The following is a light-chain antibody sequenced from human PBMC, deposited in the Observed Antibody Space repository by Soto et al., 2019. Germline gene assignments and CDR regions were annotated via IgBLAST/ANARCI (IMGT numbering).Light chain of an antibody. J-gene: IGKJ4*01. CDR3: NKYNHAPT. V-gene: IGKV1-27*01. CDR1: QAISSY. CDR2: ATS. Sequence: DIQLTQSPSSLSASVGDRVTITCRASQAISSYLAWYQQKPGKVPELLIYATSTLQSGAPSRFSGSGSGTDLTLTISSLQPDDVANYYYNKYNHAPTFGGGTKVEIK.